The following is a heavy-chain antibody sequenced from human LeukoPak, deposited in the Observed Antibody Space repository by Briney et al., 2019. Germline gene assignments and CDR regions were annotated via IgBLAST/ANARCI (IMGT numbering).Heavy chain of an antibody. J-gene: IGHJ4*02. D-gene: IGHD3-10*01. V-gene: IGHV3-7*03. CDR1: GFTFGSYW. Sequence: PGGSLRLSCAASGFTFGSYWMSWVRQAPGKGLEWVANIKQDGSEKYYVDSVKGRFTISRDNAKNSLYLQMNSLRAEDTAVYYCASPGVYYGSGSYYYWGQGTLVTVSS. CDR3: ASPGVYYGSGSYYY. CDR2: IKQDGSEK.